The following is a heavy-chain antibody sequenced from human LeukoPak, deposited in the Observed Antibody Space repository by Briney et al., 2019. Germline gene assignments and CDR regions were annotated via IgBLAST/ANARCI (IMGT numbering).Heavy chain of an antibody. CDR1: GFTFSSYA. CDR2: ISGSGGST. D-gene: IGHD2-2*01. J-gene: IGHJ4*02. V-gene: IGHV3-23*01. CDR3: AKGRFIVVVPAARGGDYVFDY. Sequence: GGSLRLSCAASGFTFSSYAMSWVRQAPGKGLEWVSAISGSGGSTYYADSVKGRFTISRDNSKNTLYLQMNSLRAEDTAVYYGAKGRFIVVVPAARGGDYVFDYWGQGTLVTVSS.